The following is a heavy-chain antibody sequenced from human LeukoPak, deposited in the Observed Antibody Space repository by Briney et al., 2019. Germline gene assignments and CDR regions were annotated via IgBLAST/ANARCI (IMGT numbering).Heavy chain of an antibody. CDR3: ASIPLRFSTYYYGSGLGEDAFDI. Sequence: SKTLSLTCTVSGGSISSSSYYWGWIRQPPGKGLEWIGSIYYSGSTYYNPSLKSRVTISVDTSKNQFSLKLSSVTAADTAVYYCASIPLRFSTYYYGSGLGEDAFDIWGQGTMVTVSS. CDR1: GGSISSSSYY. V-gene: IGHV4-39*07. D-gene: IGHD3-10*01. J-gene: IGHJ3*02. CDR2: IYYSGST.